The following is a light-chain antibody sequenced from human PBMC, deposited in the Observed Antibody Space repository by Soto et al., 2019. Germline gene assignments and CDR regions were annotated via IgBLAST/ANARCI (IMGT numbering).Light chain of an antibody. CDR3: CSYAGSYGGV. CDR1: SSDVGGYNY. CDR2: DVS. J-gene: IGLJ2*01. Sequence: QSALTQPRSVSRSPGQSVTISCTGTSSDVGGYNYVSWYQQHPGKAPKLMIYDVSKRPSGVPDRFSGSKSGNTASLTISGLQAEDEADYYCCSYAGSYGGVFGGGTKLTVL. V-gene: IGLV2-11*01.